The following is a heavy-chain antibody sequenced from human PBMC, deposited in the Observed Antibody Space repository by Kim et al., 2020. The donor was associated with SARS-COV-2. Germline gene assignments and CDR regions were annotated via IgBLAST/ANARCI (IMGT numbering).Heavy chain of an antibody. D-gene: IGHD6-13*01. CDR3: ARRWAAAGTYSFYAMDV. Sequence: GKCRFTITRDNAKNTLFLQMDSLRSEDTAVYYCARRWAAAGTYSFYAMDVWGQGTTGTVSS. V-gene: IGHV3-30*01. J-gene: IGHJ6*02.